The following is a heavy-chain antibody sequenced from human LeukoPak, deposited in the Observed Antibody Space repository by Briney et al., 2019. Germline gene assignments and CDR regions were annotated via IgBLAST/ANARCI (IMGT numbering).Heavy chain of an antibody. D-gene: IGHD1-26*01. CDR3: AKKGATTGDFDY. CDR2: IIPIFGTA. V-gene: IGHV1-69*01. J-gene: IGHJ4*02. CDR1: GGTFSSYA. Sequence: SVKVSCKASGGTFSSYAISWVRQAPGRGLEWMGGIIPIFGTANYAQKFQGRVTITADESTSTAYMELSSLRSEDTAVYYCAKKGATTGDFDYWGQGTLVTVSS.